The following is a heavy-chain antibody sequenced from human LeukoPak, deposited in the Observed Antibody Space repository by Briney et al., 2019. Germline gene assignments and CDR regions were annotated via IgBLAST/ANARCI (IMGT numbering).Heavy chain of an antibody. CDR1: GFTFSNYW. CDR3: ARGADSGYSSDN. CDR2: INSDGRST. V-gene: IGHV3-74*01. Sequence: GSLRLSCAASGFTFSNYWMHWVRQAPGKGLVWVSRINSDGRSTNYADSVKGRFTISGDNAKNTLYLQMNSLRAEDTAVYYCARGADSGYSSDNWGQGTLVSVS. J-gene: IGHJ4*02. D-gene: IGHD3-9*01.